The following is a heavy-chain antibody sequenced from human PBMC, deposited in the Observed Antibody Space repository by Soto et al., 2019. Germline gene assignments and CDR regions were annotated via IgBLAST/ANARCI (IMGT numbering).Heavy chain of an antibody. CDR2: IYYSGST. D-gene: IGHD1-26*01. CDR3: ASMIVGATNKRLDAFDI. J-gene: IGHJ3*02. V-gene: IGHV4-39*01. CDR1: GGSISSSSYY. Sequence: PSETLSLTCTVSGGSISSSSYYWGWIRQPPGKGLEWIGSIYYSGSTYYNPSLKSRVTISVDTSKNQFSLKLSSVTAADTAVYYCASMIVGATNKRLDAFDIWGQGTMVTVSS.